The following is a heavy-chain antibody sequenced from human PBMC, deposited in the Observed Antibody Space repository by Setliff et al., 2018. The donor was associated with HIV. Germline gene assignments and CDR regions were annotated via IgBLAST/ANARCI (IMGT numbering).Heavy chain of an antibody. D-gene: IGHD6-19*01. CDR2: IIPMSGVP. Sequence: GASVKVSCKTSGFTFTAYYMHWVRQAPGQGLEWMGGIIPMSGVPKYAQKFQGRVTITADKSTSTAYMELSSLRSEDTAVYYCARNPEMAALNYFYYYMDVWGKGTTVTVSS. V-gene: IGHV1-69*10. CDR3: ARNPEMAALNYFYYYMDV. J-gene: IGHJ6*03. CDR1: GFTFTAYY.